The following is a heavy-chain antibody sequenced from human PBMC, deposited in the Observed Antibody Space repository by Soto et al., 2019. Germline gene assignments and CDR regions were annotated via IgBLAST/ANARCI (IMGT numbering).Heavy chain of an antibody. D-gene: IGHD6-19*01. CDR1: GGTFTNYA. Sequence: QVQLEQSGAEVKKPGSSVKASCKASGGTFTNYAITWVRQAPGQGLEWMGGIIPVFGTANYAQKFHGRVTIIADESTSTAYMELSSLRSADTAVYYCARGVFPIAGAAPFEYWGQGTLVTVSS. V-gene: IGHV1-69*01. J-gene: IGHJ4*02. CDR2: IIPVFGTA. CDR3: ARGVFPIAGAAPFEY.